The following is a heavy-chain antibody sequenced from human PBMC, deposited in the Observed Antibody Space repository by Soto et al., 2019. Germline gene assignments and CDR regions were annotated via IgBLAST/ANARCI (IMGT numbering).Heavy chain of an antibody. J-gene: IGHJ4*02. D-gene: IGHD1-26*01. CDR3: ARGLMSGSYYSGGWYYFDY. V-gene: IGHV4-34*01. Sequence: QVQLQQWGAGLLKPSETLSLTCAVYGGSFSGYIWSWIRQPPGKGLQWIGQINHSGSTNYNPSLKSRVTISLHTSNSQFSLELSSVTAADTAVYYCARGLMSGSYYSGGWYYFDYWGQGTLVTVSS. CDR1: GGSFSGYI. CDR2: INHSGST.